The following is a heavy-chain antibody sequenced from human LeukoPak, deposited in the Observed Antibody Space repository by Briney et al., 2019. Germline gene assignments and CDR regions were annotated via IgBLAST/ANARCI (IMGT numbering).Heavy chain of an antibody. D-gene: IGHD3-10*01. V-gene: IGHV3-30-3*01. J-gene: IGHJ4*02. CDR3: ARTTTPHYYGSGSYALGY. CDR1: GFTFSTYA. CDR2: ISYDGSNK. Sequence: PGRPLRLSCAASGFTFSTYAMHWVRQGPGKGLERVAVISYDGSNKYYADSVKGRFTISRDNSKNTLYLQMSSLSAEDTAVYYCARTTTPHYYGSGSYALGYWGQGTLVTVPS.